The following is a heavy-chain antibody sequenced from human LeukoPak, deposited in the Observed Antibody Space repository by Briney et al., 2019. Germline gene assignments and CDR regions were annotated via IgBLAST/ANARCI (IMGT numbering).Heavy chain of an antibody. J-gene: IGHJ6*03. CDR3: ARDSRCSGGSCYPRYYYYYYMDV. CDR2: IYSSGST. D-gene: IGHD2-15*01. CDR1: GGSISSYY. Sequence: SETLSLTCTVSGGSISSYYWSWIRQPAGKGLEWIGRIYSSGSTNYNSSLKSRVIMSVDTSKNQFSLKLSSVTAADTAVYYCARDSRCSGGSCYPRYYYYYYMDVWGKGTTVTVSS. V-gene: IGHV4-4*07.